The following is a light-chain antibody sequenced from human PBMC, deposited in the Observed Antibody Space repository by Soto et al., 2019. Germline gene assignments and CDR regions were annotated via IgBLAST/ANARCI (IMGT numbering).Light chain of an antibody. J-gene: IGKJ3*01. CDR1: QSISRY. CDR2: DAS. V-gene: IGKV1-5*01. CDR3: QHYNSLSS. Sequence: DIQMTQSPSTLAASVGDRVTITFRASQSISRYLAWYQKKPGAAPKLLIYDASSLQSGVSSRFSASGSGTEFSLSISSLQPADLATYYCQHYNSLSSFGPGTKVD.